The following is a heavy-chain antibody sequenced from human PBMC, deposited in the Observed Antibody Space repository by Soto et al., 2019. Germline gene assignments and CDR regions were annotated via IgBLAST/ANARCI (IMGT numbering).Heavy chain of an antibody. J-gene: IGHJ6*02. CDR3: ERIVGFGEICPAYYYYGMHV. CDR1: GYSFTSCW. D-gene: IGHD3-10*01. CDR2: IDPSDSYT. V-gene: IGHV5-10-1*01. Sequence: GESLKISCKGSGYSFTSCWISWVRQMPGKGLEWMGRIDPSDSYTNYSPSFQGHVTISADKSISTAYLQWSSLKASDTAMYYCERIVGFGEICPAYYYYGMHVRGQGANLTVFS.